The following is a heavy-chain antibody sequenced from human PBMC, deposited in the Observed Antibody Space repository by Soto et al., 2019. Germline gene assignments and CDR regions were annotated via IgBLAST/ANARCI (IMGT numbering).Heavy chain of an antibody. CDR2: ISYAGSNK. CDR3: ARDHSASGWGDGAVDI. D-gene: IGHD6-19*01. Sequence: QVQLVESGGGVVQPGRSLRLSCAASGFTFSDYAMHWVRQAPGKGLEWLALISYAGSNKYYADSVKGRFTISRDNSKNALYLQMNSLTAEDTAVYYCARDHSASGWGDGAVDIWGQGTLVTVSS. V-gene: IGHV3-30-3*01. CDR1: GFTFSDYA. J-gene: IGHJ3*02.